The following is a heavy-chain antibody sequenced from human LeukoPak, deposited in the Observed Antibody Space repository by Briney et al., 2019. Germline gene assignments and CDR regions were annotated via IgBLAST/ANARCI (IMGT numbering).Heavy chain of an antibody. J-gene: IGHJ4*02. D-gene: IGHD3-16*02. Sequence: ASVKVSCKASGYTFTGYYMHWVRQAPGQGLEWMGWINPNSGRTNYAQKFQGRVTMTRDTSISTAYMELSRLRSDDTAVYYCARGSPRMITFGGVIVTLSFDYWGQGTLVTVSS. CDR1: GYTFTGYY. V-gene: IGHV1-2*02. CDR2: INPNSGRT. CDR3: ARGSPRMITFGGVIVTLSFDY.